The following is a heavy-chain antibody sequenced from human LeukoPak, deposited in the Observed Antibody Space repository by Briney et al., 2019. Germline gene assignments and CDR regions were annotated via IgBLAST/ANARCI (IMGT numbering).Heavy chain of an antibody. Sequence: GGSLRLSCAVSRFTFSNYGMGWVRQAPGKGLEWVSAISGSGGSTYYANSVKGRFTISRDNSKNTLYLQMNSLRAEDTALYYCAKSSYYDTSGYYREYYFDYWGQGALVTVSS. CDR3: AKSSYYDTSGYYREYYFDY. J-gene: IGHJ4*02. D-gene: IGHD3-22*01. V-gene: IGHV3-23*01. CDR1: RFTFSNYG. CDR2: ISGSGGST.